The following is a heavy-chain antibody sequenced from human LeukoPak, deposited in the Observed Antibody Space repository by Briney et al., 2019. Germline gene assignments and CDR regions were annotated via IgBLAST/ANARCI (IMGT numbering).Heavy chain of an antibody. Sequence: GGSLRLSCAASGFTLSTYSMDWVRQAPGKGLEWVSAISGSGGSTYYADSVKGRFTISRDNSKNTLYLQMNSLRAEDTAVYYCAKDRTGLDAFDIWGQGTMVTVSS. CDR1: GFTLSTYS. CDR2: ISGSGGST. V-gene: IGHV3-23*01. J-gene: IGHJ3*02. CDR3: AKDRTGLDAFDI.